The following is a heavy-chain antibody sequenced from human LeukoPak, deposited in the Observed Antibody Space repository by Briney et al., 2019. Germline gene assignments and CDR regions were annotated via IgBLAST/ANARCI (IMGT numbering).Heavy chain of an antibody. CDR2: INPNSGGT. CDR1: GSTFTVYY. D-gene: IGHD3-10*01. Sequence: ASVKVSCKASGSTFTVYYMHWGRQAPGQGLEWMGWINPNSGGTNYAQKFQGRVTMTRDTSISTAYMELSRLRSDDTAVYYCARDRPLLWFGEFISWFDPWGQGTLVTVPS. J-gene: IGHJ5*02. V-gene: IGHV1-2*02. CDR3: ARDRPLLWFGEFISWFDP.